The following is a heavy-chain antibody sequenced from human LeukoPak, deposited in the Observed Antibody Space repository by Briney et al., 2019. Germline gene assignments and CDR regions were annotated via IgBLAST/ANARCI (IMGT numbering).Heavy chain of an antibody. CDR2: IRYDGSNK. J-gene: IGHJ4*02. D-gene: IGHD4-17*01. CDR1: GFTFSSYG. CDR3: AKEWDYGDPRYFDY. Sequence: GGSLRLSCAASGFTFSSYGMHWVRQAPGKGLEWVAFIRYDGSNKYYADSVKGRFTISRDNSKNTLYLQMNSLRAEDTAVYYCAKEWDYGDPRYFDYWGQGTLVTVSS. V-gene: IGHV3-30*02.